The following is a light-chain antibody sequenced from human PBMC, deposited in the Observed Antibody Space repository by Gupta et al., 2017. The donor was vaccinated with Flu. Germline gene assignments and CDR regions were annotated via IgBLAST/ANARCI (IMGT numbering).Light chain of an antibody. CDR3: ATWDNSLSGVI. V-gene: IGLV1-51*02. CDR2: ENN. CDR1: SSNIGRYNY. J-gene: IGLJ2*01. Sequence: QSVFTHPPYASAAPRHTVTVSCSGSSSNIGRYNYVSWYQQVPGAAPTLLIYENNRRPSGIPDRFSGSKADTSATLGITGVQTGDEADYYCATWDNSLSGVIFGGGTKLTVL.